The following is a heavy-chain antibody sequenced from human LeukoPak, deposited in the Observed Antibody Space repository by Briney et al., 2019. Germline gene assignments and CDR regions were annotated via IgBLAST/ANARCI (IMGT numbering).Heavy chain of an antibody. CDR3: ARKRNYGSGSYYSLDY. Sequence: ASVKVSCKASGYTFTSNAMHWVRQAPGQRLEWMGWINAGNGNTKYSQKFQGRVTITRDTSASTAYMELSSLRSEDTAVYYCARKRNYGSGSYYSLDYWGQGTLVAVSS. CDR1: GYTFTSNA. V-gene: IGHV1-3*01. D-gene: IGHD3-10*01. CDR2: INAGNGNT. J-gene: IGHJ4*02.